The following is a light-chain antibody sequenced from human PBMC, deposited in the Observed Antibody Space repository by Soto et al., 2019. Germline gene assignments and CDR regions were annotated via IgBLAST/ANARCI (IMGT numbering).Light chain of an antibody. Sequence: DIQMTQSPSSVSASVGDRVTITCRESQGLSSWLAWYQQKPGKAPKLLIFATSTLQSGVPSRFSGSGSVTDFTLTISSLQPEDFATYYCQHTGVFGPGTTVDIK. J-gene: IGKJ3*01. CDR1: QGLSSW. V-gene: IGKV1-12*01. CDR2: ATS. CDR3: QHTGV.